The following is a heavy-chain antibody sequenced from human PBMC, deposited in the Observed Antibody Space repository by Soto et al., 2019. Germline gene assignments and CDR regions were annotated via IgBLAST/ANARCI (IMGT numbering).Heavy chain of an antibody. D-gene: IGHD5-12*01. CDR1: GFSFSSYA. Sequence: DVQLLESGGGLVQPGGSLRLSCAASGFSFSSYAMVWVRQAPGKGLEWVAVISARGGSSYFEDSVKGRFTLSRDNSKNVLSLEMNSLRAEDTAIYFCAKGSIEYSASVENWGQGTLVVVSS. V-gene: IGHV3-23*01. J-gene: IGHJ4*02. CDR2: ISARGGSS. CDR3: AKGSIEYSASVEN.